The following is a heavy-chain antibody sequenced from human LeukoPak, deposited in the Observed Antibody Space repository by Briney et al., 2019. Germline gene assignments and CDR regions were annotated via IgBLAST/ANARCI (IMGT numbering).Heavy chain of an antibody. J-gene: IGHJ4*02. CDR2: ISAYNGNT. Sequence: ASVKVSCKASGYTFTSYGISWVRHAPGQGLEWMGWISAYNGNTNYAQKLQGRVTMTTDTSTSTAYMELRSLRSDDTAVYYCARDGYCSSTSCGLFDYWGQGTLVTVSS. CDR1: GYTFTSYG. D-gene: IGHD2-2*03. V-gene: IGHV1-18*01. CDR3: ARDGYCSSTSCGLFDY.